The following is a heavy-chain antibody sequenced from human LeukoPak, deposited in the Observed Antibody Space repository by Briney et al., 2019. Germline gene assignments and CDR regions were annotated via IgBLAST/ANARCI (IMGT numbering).Heavy chain of an antibody. CDR1: GFTFSSYW. J-gene: IGHJ4*02. V-gene: IGHV3-74*01. D-gene: IGHD6-13*01. CDR3: ARLYLAAAATRSPFDY. CDR2: IKSDGSNT. Sequence: GGSLRLSCAASGFTFSSYWMHWVRHAPGKGLVWVSRIKSDGSNTNYADSVKGRFTISRDNAKNTLHLQMNSLRAEDTAVYYCARLYLAAAATRSPFDYWGQGTLVTVSS.